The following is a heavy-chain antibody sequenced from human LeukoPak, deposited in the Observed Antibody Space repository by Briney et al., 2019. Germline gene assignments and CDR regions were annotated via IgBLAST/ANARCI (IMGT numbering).Heavy chain of an antibody. CDR1: GGTFSSYA. CDR3: ARDGRIAARLIFDY. D-gene: IGHD6-6*01. Sequence: ASVKVPCKASGGTFSSYAISWVRQAPGQGLEWMGWISAYNGNTNYAQKLQGRVTMTTDTSTSTAYMELRSLRSDDTAVYYCARDGRIAARLIFDYWGQGTLVTVSS. J-gene: IGHJ4*02. CDR2: ISAYNGNT. V-gene: IGHV1-18*01.